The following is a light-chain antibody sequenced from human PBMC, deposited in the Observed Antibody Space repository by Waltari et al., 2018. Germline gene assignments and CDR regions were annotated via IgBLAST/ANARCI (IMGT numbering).Light chain of an antibody. J-gene: IGKJ1*01. V-gene: IGKV3-15*01. CDR3: QQYNNWPLWT. CDR2: GAS. CDR1: QSVSSN. Sequence: ETVMTQSPATLSVSPGERATLSCRASQSVSSNLDWYQQKPGQAPRLLIYGASTRATGIPARFSGSGSGTEFTLTISSLQSEDFAVYYCQQYNNWPLWTFGQGTKVEIK.